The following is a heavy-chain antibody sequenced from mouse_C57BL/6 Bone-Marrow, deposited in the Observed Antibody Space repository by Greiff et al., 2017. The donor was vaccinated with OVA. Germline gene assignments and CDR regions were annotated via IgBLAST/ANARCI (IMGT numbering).Heavy chain of an antibody. CDR2: IYPGSGST. D-gene: IGHD1-1*01. Sequence: QVQLQQPGAELVKPGASVKMSCKASGYTFTSYWITWVKQRPGQGLEWIGDIYPGSGSTNYTEKFKSKATLTVDTSSSTAYMQLSSLTSEDSAVYYCARGGATVVATGDYWGQGTTLTVSS. CDR1: GYTFTSYW. CDR3: ARGGATVVATGDY. J-gene: IGHJ2*01. V-gene: IGHV1-55*01.